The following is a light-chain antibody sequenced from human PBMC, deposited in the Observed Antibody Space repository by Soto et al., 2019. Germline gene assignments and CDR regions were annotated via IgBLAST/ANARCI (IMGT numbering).Light chain of an antibody. CDR1: SSDLGGYNF. CDR3: TSYTSSSVV. Sequence: QSALTQPASVSGSPGQSITISCTGTSSDLGGYNFVSWYQHHPCKAPKLMIYDVSNRPSGVSHRFSGSKSGNTASLTISGLQDEDEADYYCTSYTSSSVVFGGGTKLTVL. J-gene: IGLJ2*01. V-gene: IGLV2-14*03. CDR2: DVS.